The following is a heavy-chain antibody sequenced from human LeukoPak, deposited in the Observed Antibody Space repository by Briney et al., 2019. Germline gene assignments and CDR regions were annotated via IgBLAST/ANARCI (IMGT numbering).Heavy chain of an antibody. CDR2: ISSTSSYI. Sequence: GGSLRLSCAASGFTFSSYNMNWVRQAPGKGLEWVSSISSTSSYICYADSVKGRFTISRDNAKNSLYLQMNSLRAGDTAVYYCARDDFIAAAGHDYWGQGTLVTVSS. V-gene: IGHV3-21*01. CDR1: GFTFSSYN. D-gene: IGHD6-13*01. CDR3: ARDDFIAAAGHDY. J-gene: IGHJ4*02.